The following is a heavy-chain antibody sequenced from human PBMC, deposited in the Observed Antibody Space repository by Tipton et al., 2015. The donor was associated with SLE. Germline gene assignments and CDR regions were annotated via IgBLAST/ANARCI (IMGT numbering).Heavy chain of an antibody. Sequence: SGPEVKKPGASVKVSCKASGYTFSTYDIDWVRQATGQGLERMGWMNPNSGNTGYAQKFQCRVTMTRNNSISTAYMELSSLKSEVTGVYYCARDRVAVACRENWFAPWGQGTLVTVSS. D-gene: IGHD6-19*01. CDR3: ARDRVAVACRENWFAP. CDR1: GYTFSTYD. J-gene: IGHJ5*02. V-gene: IGHV1-8*01. CDR2: MNPNSGNT.